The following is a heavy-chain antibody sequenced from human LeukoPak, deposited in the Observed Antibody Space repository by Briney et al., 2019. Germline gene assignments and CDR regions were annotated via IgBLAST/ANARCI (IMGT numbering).Heavy chain of an antibody. Sequence: SQTLSLTCTVSGGSISSGGYYWSWIRQHLGKGLEWIGYIYYSGSTYYNPSLKSRVTISVDTSKNQFSLKLSSVTAADTAVYYCARDSRANWFDPWGQGTLVTVSS. J-gene: IGHJ5*02. CDR2: IYYSGST. CDR1: GGSISSGGYY. V-gene: IGHV4-31*03. CDR3: ARDSRANWFDP.